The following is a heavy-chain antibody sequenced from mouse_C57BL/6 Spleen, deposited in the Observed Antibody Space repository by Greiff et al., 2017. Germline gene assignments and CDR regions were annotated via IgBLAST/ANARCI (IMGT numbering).Heavy chain of an antibody. Sequence: VMLVESGPELVKPGASVKISCKASGYAFSSSWMTWVKQRPGKGLEWIGRIYPGDGDTNYNGKFKGKATLTADKSSSTAYMQLSSLTSEDAAVYFCARSEAYYSNYYDYWGQGTTLTVSS. V-gene: IGHV1-82*01. CDR3: ARSEAYYSNYYDY. J-gene: IGHJ2*01. CDR2: IYPGDGDT. D-gene: IGHD2-5*01. CDR1: GYAFSSSW.